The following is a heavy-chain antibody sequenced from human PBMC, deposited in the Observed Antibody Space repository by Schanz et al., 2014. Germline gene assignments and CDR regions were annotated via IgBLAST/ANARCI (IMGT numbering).Heavy chain of an antibody. V-gene: IGHV3-30*02. D-gene: IGHD3-16*01. J-gene: IGHJ4*02. Sequence: QVQLVESGGGVVQPGGSLRLSCAASGFTFSTYGMHWVRQAPGKGLEWVAFIRDDGSKIYYADSVKGRFTISRDNPKNTLSLQMNSLRVEDTAVYYCARDLAFGGVYDRHSDSWGQGTLVTVSS. CDR2: IRDDGSKI. CDR1: GFTFSTYG. CDR3: ARDLAFGGVYDRHSDS.